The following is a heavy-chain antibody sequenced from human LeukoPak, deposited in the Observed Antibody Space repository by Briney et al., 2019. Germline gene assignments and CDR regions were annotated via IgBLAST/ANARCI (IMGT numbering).Heavy chain of an antibody. CDR3: ARYRTTPSSYFDY. Sequence: GGSLRLSCAASGFTFSDYYMSWIRQAPGKGLEWVSYITSSGSTIYYADSVKGRFTISRDNAKNSLYLQMNSLRAEDTAVYYCARYRTTPSSYFDYWGQGTLVTVSS. J-gene: IGHJ4*02. D-gene: IGHD1-14*01. CDR2: ITSSGSTI. V-gene: IGHV3-11*04. CDR1: GFTFSDYY.